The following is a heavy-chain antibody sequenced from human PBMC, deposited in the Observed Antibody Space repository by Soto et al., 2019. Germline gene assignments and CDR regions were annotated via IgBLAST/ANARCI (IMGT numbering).Heavy chain of an antibody. D-gene: IGHD3-3*01. J-gene: IGHJ4*02. CDR3: ARGRLFLTTSGLAITYFDY. Sequence: SETLSLTCAVYSGSFSGYYYSWIRQSPGKGLEWIGEITHGGSTTYSPPLKSRVTMSLDTSKNQFSLNMTSMTAADTAVYYCARGRLFLTTSGLAITYFDYWGQGTLVTVSS. CDR1: SGSFSGYY. CDR2: ITHGGST. V-gene: IGHV4-34*01.